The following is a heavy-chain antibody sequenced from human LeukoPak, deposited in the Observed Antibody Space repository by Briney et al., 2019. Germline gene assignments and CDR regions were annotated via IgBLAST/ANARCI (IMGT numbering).Heavy chain of an antibody. CDR2: ISYDGSNK. CDR3: ATVGCSNTGCYLTRNFFEY. D-gene: IGHD2-2*01. CDR1: GFTFSSYS. J-gene: IGHJ4*02. V-gene: IGHV3-30*03. Sequence: PGGSLRLSCAASGFTFSSYSMNWVRQAPGKGLEWVAVISYDGSNKYYADSVKGRFTISRDNSKNTLYLQMNSLRAEDTAVYYCATVGCSNTGCYLTRNFFEYWGQGILVTVSS.